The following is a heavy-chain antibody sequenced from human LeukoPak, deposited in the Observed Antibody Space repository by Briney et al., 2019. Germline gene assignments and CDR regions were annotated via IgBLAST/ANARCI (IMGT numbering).Heavy chain of an antibody. CDR1: GVSINTCCYY. V-gene: IGHV4-61*01. D-gene: IGHD5-18*01. CDR3: ARGRSYGFDFDC. CDR2: KYYSGST. J-gene: IGHJ4*02. Sequence: SETLSLTCGVSGVSINTCCYYWTWIRQPPGKGLEWIGYKYYSGSTRYNSSLRSRLTISLDTSKNQFSLRLTSVTAADTAVYYCARGRSYGFDFDCWGPGTLVSVSS.